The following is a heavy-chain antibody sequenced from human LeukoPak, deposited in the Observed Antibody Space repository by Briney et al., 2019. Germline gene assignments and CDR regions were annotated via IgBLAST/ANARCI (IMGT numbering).Heavy chain of an antibody. D-gene: IGHD3-10*01. V-gene: IGHV4-59*01. CDR2: IYYSGST. CDR1: GGSISSYY. CDR3: ARDTASGSYYKPYYFDY. J-gene: IGHJ4*02. Sequence: SETLSLTCTVSGGSISSYYWSWIRQPPGKGLEWIGYIYYSGSTNYNPSLKSRVTISVDTSKNQFSLKLSSVTAADTAVYYCARDTASGSYYKPYYFDYWGQGTLVTVSS.